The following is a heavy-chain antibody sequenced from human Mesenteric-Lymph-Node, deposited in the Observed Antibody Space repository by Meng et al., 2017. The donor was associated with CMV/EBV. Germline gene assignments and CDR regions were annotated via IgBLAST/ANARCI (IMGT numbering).Heavy chain of an antibody. CDR3: AKVDNSRHDY. CDR2: ITWNRGRI. CDR1: GFTFDDYA. J-gene: IGHJ4*02. Sequence: GGSLRLSCAASGFTFDDYAMHWVRQTPGKGLEWVSGITWNRGRIIYADSVKGRFTIYRYNAENSLYLQMNSLRAEDAAVYYCAKVDNSRHDYWGQGALVTVSS. V-gene: IGHV3-9*01. D-gene: IGHD6-13*01.